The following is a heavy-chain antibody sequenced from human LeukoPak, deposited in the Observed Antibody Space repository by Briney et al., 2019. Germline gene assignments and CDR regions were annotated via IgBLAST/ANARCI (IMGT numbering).Heavy chain of an antibody. V-gene: IGHV3-23*01. CDR3: AKGSYYDSSGYYYFDY. CDR1: GFTFSSHA. Sequence: GGSLRLSCAASGFTFSSHAMSWVRQAPGKGLEWVSTINDGGGSTYYADSVRGRFTISRDNSKNTLFLQMNSLRAEDTAVYYCAKGSYYDSSGYYYFDYWGQGTLVTVSS. J-gene: IGHJ4*02. D-gene: IGHD3-22*01. CDR2: INDGGGST.